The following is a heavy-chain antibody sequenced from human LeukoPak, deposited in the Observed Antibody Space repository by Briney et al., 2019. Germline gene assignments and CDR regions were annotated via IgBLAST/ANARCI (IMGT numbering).Heavy chain of an antibody. V-gene: IGHV7-4-1*02. D-gene: IGHD2-2*01. J-gene: IGHJ5*02. CDR2: INTNTGNP. CDR1: GYTFTSYA. CDR3: ARGVVPAALAWFDP. Sequence: ASVKVSCKASGYTFTSYAMNWVRQAPGQGLEWMGWINTNTGNPTYAQGFTGRFVFSLDTSVSTAYLQISSLKAEDTAVYYCARGVVPAALAWFDPWGQGTLVTVSS.